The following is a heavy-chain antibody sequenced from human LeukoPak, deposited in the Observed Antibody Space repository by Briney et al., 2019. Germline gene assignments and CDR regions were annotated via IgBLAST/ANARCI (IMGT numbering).Heavy chain of an antibody. CDR1: GGSISSSSYY. CDR3: ARLVLTGYYSLLDYYYYYGMDV. Sequence: SETLSLTCTVSGGSISSSSYYGGWIRQPPGKGLEWIASIYYSGSTYYNPSLKSRVTISVDTSKNQFSLKLSSVTAADTAVYYCARLVLTGYYSLLDYYYYYGMDVWGQGTTVTVSS. CDR2: IYYSGST. V-gene: IGHV4-39*01. J-gene: IGHJ6*02. D-gene: IGHD3-9*01.